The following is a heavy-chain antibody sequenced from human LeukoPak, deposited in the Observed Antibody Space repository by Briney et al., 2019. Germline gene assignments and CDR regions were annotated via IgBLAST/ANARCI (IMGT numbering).Heavy chain of an antibody. V-gene: IGHV3-23*01. CDR2: ITGSGGST. CDR1: GFTFSTSG. D-gene: IGHD3-16*01. CDR3: AKAGIYDYVWGSYLVD. Sequence: GGSLRLSCAASGFTFSTSGMSWVRQAPGKGLEWVSTITGSGGSTYYADSVKGRFTISRDNSKNTLYLQMNSLRAEDTAVYYCAKAGIYDYVWGSYLVDWGQGILVTVSS. J-gene: IGHJ4*02.